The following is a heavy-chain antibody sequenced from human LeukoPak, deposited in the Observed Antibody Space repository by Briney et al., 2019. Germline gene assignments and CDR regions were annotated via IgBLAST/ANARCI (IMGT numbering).Heavy chain of an antibody. CDR1: GDSLSSSSW. CDR3: ARVVIATGPIDY. Sequence: PSETLSLTCAVSGDSLSSSSWWSWVRQSPGKGLEWIGEIYHSGSTNYNPSLKSRVTISIDKSKNQFSLKLSSVTAADTAVYYCARVVIATGPIDYWGQGTLVTVSS. D-gene: IGHD1-1*01. J-gene: IGHJ4*02. CDR2: IYHSGST. V-gene: IGHV4-4*02.